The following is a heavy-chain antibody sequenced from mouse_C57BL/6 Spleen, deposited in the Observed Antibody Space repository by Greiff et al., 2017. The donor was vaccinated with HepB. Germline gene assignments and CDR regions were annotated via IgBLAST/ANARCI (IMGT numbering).Heavy chain of an antibody. Sequence: QVQLQQPGAELVRPGSSVKLSCKASGYTFTSYWMDWVKQRPGQGLEWIGNIYPSDSETHYNQKFKDKATLTVDKSSSTAYMQLSSLTSEDSAVYYSARRADDYPLAYWGQGTLVTVSA. J-gene: IGHJ3*01. CDR1: GYTFTSYW. CDR2: IYPSDSET. CDR3: ARRADDYPLAY. V-gene: IGHV1-61*01. D-gene: IGHD2-4*01.